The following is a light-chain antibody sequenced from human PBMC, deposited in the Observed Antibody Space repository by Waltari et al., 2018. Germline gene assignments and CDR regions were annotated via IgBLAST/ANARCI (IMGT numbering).Light chain of an antibody. V-gene: IGKV1-5*03. CDR2: IAS. CDR3: QQYSSFST. CDR1: QSVGTW. Sequence: DIQMTQPPSTLSASVGDRVTISCRASQSVGTWLAWYQQKPGKAPKLLIYIASSLDSGVPSRFSGSGSGTDFTLTISSLQPDDFATYSCQQYSSFSTFGQGTKV. J-gene: IGKJ2*01.